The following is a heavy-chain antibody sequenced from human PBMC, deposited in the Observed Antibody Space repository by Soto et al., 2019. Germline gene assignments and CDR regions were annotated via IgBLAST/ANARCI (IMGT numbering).Heavy chain of an antibody. CDR1: GGSFSGYY. Sequence: PSETLSLTCAVYGGSFSGYYWSWIRQPPGKGLEWIGSIFYSGSTYYNPSLKSRVTISVDKSKNKFSLKLTSVTAADTSVYYCATDSSYYYDSSAYYSNWFDPWGQGMLVTVSS. CDR2: IFYSGST. V-gene: IGHV4-34*12. J-gene: IGHJ5*02. D-gene: IGHD3-22*01. CDR3: ATDSSYYYDSSAYYSNWFDP.